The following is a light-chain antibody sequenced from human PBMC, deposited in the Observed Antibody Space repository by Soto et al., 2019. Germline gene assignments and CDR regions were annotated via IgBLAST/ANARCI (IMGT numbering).Light chain of an antibody. CDR2: DNN. CDR3: QSYDSRLSGSV. J-gene: IGLJ7*01. V-gene: IGLV1-40*01. CDR1: SSNIGAGYD. Sequence: QSVLTQPPSVSGAPGQRVTISCTGSSSNIGAGYDVHWYQQLPGTAPKLLIYDNNNRPSGVPDRFSGPKSGTSASLAITGLQAEDEADYYCQSYDSRLSGSVFGGGTQLTVL.